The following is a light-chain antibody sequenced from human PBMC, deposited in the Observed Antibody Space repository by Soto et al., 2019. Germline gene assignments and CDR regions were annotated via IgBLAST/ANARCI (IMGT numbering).Light chain of an antibody. CDR3: ISYTDSTTHVV. Sequence: QSALTQPASVSGSPGQSITISCTGTSSDVGGYNYVSWYQHHPGKAPKVLIYEVSKRPSGASNRFSGSKYGNTASLTISGLHAEDEADYYCISYTDSTTHVVFGGGTKLTVL. V-gene: IGLV2-14*01. J-gene: IGLJ2*01. CDR2: EVS. CDR1: SSDVGGYNY.